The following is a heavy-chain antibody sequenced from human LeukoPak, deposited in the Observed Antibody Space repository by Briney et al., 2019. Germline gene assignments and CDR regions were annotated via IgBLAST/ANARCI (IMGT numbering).Heavy chain of an antibody. CDR3: ARGSSSGWYSFDY. CDR2: INTNTGNP. J-gene: IGHJ4*02. V-gene: IGHV7-4-1*02. D-gene: IGHD6-19*01. Sequence: ASVKVSCKASGYTFTTYAMNWVRQAPGQGLEWMGWINTNTGNPTYAQGFTGRFVFSLDTSVSTAYLQITSLKAEDTAVYYCARGSSSGWYSFDYWGQGALVTVSS. CDR1: GYTFTTYA.